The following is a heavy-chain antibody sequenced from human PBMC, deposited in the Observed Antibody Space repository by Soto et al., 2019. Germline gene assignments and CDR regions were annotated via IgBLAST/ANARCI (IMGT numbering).Heavy chain of an antibody. D-gene: IGHD3-22*01. V-gene: IGHV3-21*01. Sequence: GGSLRLSCAASGFTFSSYSMNWVRQAPGKGLEWVSSISSSSSYIYYADSVKGRFTISRDNAKNSLYLQMNSLRAEDTAVYYCARPSSGRAYYYYYGMDVWGQGTTVTVSS. CDR2: ISSSSSYI. CDR1: GFTFSSYS. J-gene: IGHJ6*02. CDR3: ARPSSGRAYYYYYGMDV.